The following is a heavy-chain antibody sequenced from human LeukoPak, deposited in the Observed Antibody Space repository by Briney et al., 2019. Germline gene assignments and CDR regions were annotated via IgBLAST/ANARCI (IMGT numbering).Heavy chain of an antibody. Sequence: KPSETLSLTCTVSGYSISSGYYWGWIRQPPGKGLEWIGSIYHSGSTYYNPSLKSRVTISVDTSENQFSLKLSSVTAADTAVYYCARVVGALDYWGQGTLVTVSS. CDR3: ARVVGALDY. CDR1: GYSISSGYY. J-gene: IGHJ4*02. CDR2: IYHSGST. V-gene: IGHV4-38-2*02. D-gene: IGHD1-26*01.